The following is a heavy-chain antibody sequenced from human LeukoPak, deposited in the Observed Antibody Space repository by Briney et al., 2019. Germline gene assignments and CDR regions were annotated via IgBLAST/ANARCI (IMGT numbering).Heavy chain of an antibody. CDR1: GYTFTSYG. V-gene: IGHV1-18*01. J-gene: IGHJ4*02. Sequence: ASVKVSCKASGYTFTSYGISWVRQAPGQGFEWMGWISAYNGNTNYAQKLQGRVTMTTDTSTSTAYMELRSLRSDDTAVYYCARDLAYYDFWSGTTPFDYWGQGTLVTVSS. CDR3: ARDLAYYDFWSGTTPFDY. CDR2: ISAYNGNT. D-gene: IGHD3-3*01.